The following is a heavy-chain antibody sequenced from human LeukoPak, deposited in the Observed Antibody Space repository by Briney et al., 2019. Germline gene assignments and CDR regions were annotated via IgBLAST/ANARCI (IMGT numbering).Heavy chain of an antibody. CDR3: ARDVNWFDP. CDR2: IWYDGSNK. V-gene: IGHV3-33*01. CDR1: GFTFSSYG. J-gene: IGHJ5*02. Sequence: GRSLRLSWAASGFTFSSYGMHWVRQAPGKGLEWVAVIWYDGSNKYYADSVKGRFTISRDNSKNTLYLQMDSLRAEDTAVYYCARDVNWFDPWGQGTLVTVSS.